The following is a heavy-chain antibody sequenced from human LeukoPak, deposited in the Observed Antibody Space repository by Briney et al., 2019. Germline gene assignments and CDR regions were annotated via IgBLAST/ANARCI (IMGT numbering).Heavy chain of an antibody. Sequence: PSETLSLTCTVSGGSISSYYWSWIRQPPGKGLEWIGYIYYSGSTNYNPSLKSRVTISVDTSKNQFSLKLSSVTAADTAVYYCAREGYSGSSDWFDPWGQGTLVTVSS. D-gene: IGHD1-26*01. CDR1: GGSISSYY. J-gene: IGHJ5*02. V-gene: IGHV4-59*12. CDR3: AREGYSGSSDWFDP. CDR2: IYYSGST.